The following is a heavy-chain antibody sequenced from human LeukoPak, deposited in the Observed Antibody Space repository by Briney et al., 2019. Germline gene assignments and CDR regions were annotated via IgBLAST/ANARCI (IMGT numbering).Heavy chain of an antibody. CDR3: AKAKTYYGDIDY. CDR2: ISANSAST. J-gene: IGHJ4*02. CDR1: GFTFYSFA. Sequence: GGSLRLSCAASGFTFYSFAMSWVRQTPGKGLEWVSTISANSASTYYADSVKGRFTISRDNSKNTLYLQINSLGAEDTAVYYCAKAKTYYGDIDYWGQGTLVTVSS. D-gene: IGHD3-22*01. V-gene: IGHV3-23*01.